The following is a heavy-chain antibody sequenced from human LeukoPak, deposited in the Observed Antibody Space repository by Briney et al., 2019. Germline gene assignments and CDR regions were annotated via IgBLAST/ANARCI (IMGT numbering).Heavy chain of an antibody. D-gene: IGHD3-10*01. CDR3: ARGGPDYYGSGRAFDI. V-gene: IGHV3-21*01. Sequence: GGSLRLSCAASGFTFSSYSMNWVRPAPGKGLEWVSSISSSSSYIYYADSVKGRFTISRDNAKNSLYLQMNSLRAEDTAVYYCARGGPDYYGSGRAFDIWGQGTMVTVSS. CDR1: GFTFSSYS. J-gene: IGHJ3*02. CDR2: ISSSSSYI.